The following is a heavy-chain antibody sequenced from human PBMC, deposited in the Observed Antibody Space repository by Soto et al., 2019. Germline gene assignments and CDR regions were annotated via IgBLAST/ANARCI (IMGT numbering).Heavy chain of an antibody. CDR3: ASRDVDTTLVGNDY. Sequence: QVHLQESGPGLVKPSQTLALTCTVSGGSISSGGYYWYCVRQHPEKGLEWIGFIYYSGTTYYNPSLKGRATMSVDTSKSKFSLKLRSVTAADTAVYYCASRDVDTTLVGNDYWGQGSLVIVSS. J-gene: IGHJ4*02. CDR2: IYYSGTT. V-gene: IGHV4-31*03. D-gene: IGHD5-18*01. CDR1: GGSISSGGYY.